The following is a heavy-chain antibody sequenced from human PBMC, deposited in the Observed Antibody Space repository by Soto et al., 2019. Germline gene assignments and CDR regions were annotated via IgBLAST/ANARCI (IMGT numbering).Heavy chain of an antibody. Sequence: GGSLRLSCAASGFTVSSNYMSWVRQAPGKGLEWVSVIYSGGSTYYADSVKGRFTISRDNSKNTLYLQMNSLRAEDTAVYYCASKTYRGYYYYYMDVWGKGTTVTVSS. D-gene: IGHD3-10*01. CDR3: ASKTYRGYYYYYMDV. J-gene: IGHJ6*03. CDR2: IYSGGST. V-gene: IGHV3-66*01. CDR1: GFTVSSNY.